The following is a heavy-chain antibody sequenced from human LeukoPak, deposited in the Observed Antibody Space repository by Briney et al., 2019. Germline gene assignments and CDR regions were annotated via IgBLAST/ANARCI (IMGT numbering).Heavy chain of an antibody. Sequence: SVKVSCKASGGTFSSYAISWVRQAPGQGLEWMGGIIPIFGTANYAQKFQGRVTITADESTSTAYVELSSLRSEDTAVYYCARGGSPSIAAAGTVLQTFGYWGQGTLVTVSS. CDR1: GGTFSSYA. D-gene: IGHD6-13*01. J-gene: IGHJ4*02. CDR2: IIPIFGTA. V-gene: IGHV1-69*01. CDR3: ARGGSPSIAAAGTVLQTFGY.